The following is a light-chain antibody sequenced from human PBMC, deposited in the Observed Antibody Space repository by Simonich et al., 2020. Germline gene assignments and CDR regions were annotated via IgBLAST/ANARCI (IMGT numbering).Light chain of an antibody. Sequence: QAVLTQLASLSASPGASASLTCTLRSGINVGTYRIYWYQQKPGSPPQYLLRYKSDSDKQHGSGVPSRFSGSKDGAANAGMLLISGLQSEDEADDYCMIWHSSASVFGGGTKLTVL. CDR2: YKSDSDK. CDR1: SGINVGTYR. CDR3: MIWHSSASV. J-gene: IGLJ3*02. V-gene: IGLV5-45*01.